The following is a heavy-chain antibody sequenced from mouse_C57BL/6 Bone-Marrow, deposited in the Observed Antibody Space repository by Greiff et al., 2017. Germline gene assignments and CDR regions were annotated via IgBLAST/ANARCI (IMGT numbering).Heavy chain of an antibody. V-gene: IGHV14-4*01. CDR1: GFNIKDDY. CDR3: SSFDGNYFDF. J-gene: IGHJ2*01. D-gene: IGHD2-3*01. CDR2: IDPEIGDT. Sequence: VQLQQSGAELVRPGASVKLSCTASGFNIKDDYIHWVKQRPEQGLEWIGWIDPEIGDTESASKFQGQATITSDTSSHTAYLQLSSLTSEDTAVYYCSSFDGNYFDFWGQGTPLTVAS.